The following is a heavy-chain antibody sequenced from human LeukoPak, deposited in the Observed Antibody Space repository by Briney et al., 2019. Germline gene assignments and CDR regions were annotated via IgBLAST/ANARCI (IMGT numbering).Heavy chain of an antibody. Sequence: GGSLRLSCAASGFTVGNNYMNWVRQAPGKGLEWVSLIFSHGETSYADSVKGRFTISRDNSKNTLYLQMNGLRVEDTAVYYCAKGGKWPRFGPEYWGQGTLVTVSS. CDR2: IFSHGET. V-gene: IGHV3-66*01. CDR3: AKGGKWPRFGPEY. D-gene: IGHD5-12*01. CDR1: GFTVGNNY. J-gene: IGHJ4*02.